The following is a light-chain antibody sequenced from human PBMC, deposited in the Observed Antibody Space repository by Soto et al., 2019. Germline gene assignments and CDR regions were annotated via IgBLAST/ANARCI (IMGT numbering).Light chain of an antibody. CDR3: QQYHNLPLT. V-gene: IGKV1-33*01. J-gene: IGKJ4*01. CDR2: DAS. Sequence: DIQMTQSPSSLSASVGDRVVITCQSSQDISNFLNWYQQKPGKAPKLLICDASNLETGVPARFGGSGSGTHFTFTISSLQPEDFATYYWQQYHNLPLTFGGGTTVEIK. CDR1: QDISNF.